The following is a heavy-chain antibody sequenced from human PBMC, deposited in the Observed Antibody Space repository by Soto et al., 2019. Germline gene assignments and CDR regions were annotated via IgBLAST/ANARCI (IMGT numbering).Heavy chain of an antibody. CDR2: IKQDGGEK. Sequence: EVQLVESGGGLVQPGGSLRLSCAPPGLTFSSYWMSWVGRAPGKGLEWVANIKQDGGEKYYVDSVRGRFTISRDNAKNSLYLQMNSLRAEDTAVYYCAREEAFDIWGQGTMVTVSS. V-gene: IGHV3-7*01. CDR3: AREEAFDI. J-gene: IGHJ3*02. CDR1: GLTFSSYW.